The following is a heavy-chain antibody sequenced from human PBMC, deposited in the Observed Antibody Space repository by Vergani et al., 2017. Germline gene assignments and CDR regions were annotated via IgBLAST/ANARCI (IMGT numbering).Heavy chain of an antibody. D-gene: IGHD2-2*01. CDR1: GYTFSDYY. V-gene: IGHV1-2*02. Sequence: QVQLVQSGAELKKPGASVRVSCKASGYTFSDYYIHWVRQAPGQGPEWLGWMNPDDGDTMYAEKFKGRVTMIRVTSLSTGYMDLTRLTSDDTAVYYCARDDARDQLLRWGMDVWGQGTTVTVSS. J-gene: IGHJ6*02. CDR2: MNPDDGDT. CDR3: ARDDARDQLLRWGMDV.